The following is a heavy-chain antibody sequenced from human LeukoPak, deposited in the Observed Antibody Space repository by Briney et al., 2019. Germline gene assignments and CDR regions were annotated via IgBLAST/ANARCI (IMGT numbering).Heavy chain of an antibody. CDR3: ARPLRLGELSPFDY. Sequence: GSLRLSCAASGFTFSSYGMHWVRQAPGKGLEWVAVISYDGSNKYYADSVKGRFTISRDNSKNTLYLQMNSLRAEDTAVYYCARPLRLGELSPFDYWGQGTLVTVSS. CDR2: ISYDGSNK. J-gene: IGHJ4*02. D-gene: IGHD3-16*02. CDR1: GFTFSSYG. V-gene: IGHV3-30*19.